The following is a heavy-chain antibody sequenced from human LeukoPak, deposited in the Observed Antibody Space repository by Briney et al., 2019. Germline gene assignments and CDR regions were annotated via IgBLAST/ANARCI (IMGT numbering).Heavy chain of an antibody. J-gene: IGHJ3*02. D-gene: IGHD1-26*01. CDR2: ISAYNGNT. CDR3: ARDWELPGPFDI. Sequence: GASVKVSCKASGYTFTSYGISWVRQAPGQGLEWMGWISAYNGNTNYAQKLQGRVTMTTDASTSTAYMGLRSLRSDDTAVYYCARDWELPGPFDIWGQGTMVTVSS. CDR1: GYTFTSYG. V-gene: IGHV1-18*01.